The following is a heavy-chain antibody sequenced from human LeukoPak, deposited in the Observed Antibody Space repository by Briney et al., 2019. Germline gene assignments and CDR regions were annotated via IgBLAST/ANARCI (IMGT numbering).Heavy chain of an antibody. D-gene: IGHD2-15*01. V-gene: IGHV4-39*07. CDR2: IYYSGNT. J-gene: IGHJ4*02. Sequence: SETLSLTCTVSGVSISSTSNQWGWIRQPPGKGLEWIGSIYYSGNTHYNPSLKSRVTISVDTSKNQFSLKLSSVTAADTAVYYCAREGWKDCSGGSCYPAVPDYWGQGTLVTVS. CDR1: GVSISSTSNQ. CDR3: AREGWKDCSGGSCYPAVPDY.